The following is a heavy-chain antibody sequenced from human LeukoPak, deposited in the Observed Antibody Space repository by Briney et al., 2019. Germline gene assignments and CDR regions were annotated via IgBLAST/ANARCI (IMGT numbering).Heavy chain of an antibody. J-gene: IGHJ5*02. CDR3: ARSRGGYEAWFDP. D-gene: IGHD2-15*01. V-gene: IGHV1-46*01. CDR1: GGTFSSYV. Sequence: GASVKVSCKASGGTFSSYVISWVRQAPGQGLEWMGIINPSGGSTSYAQKFQGRVTMTRDMSTSTVYMELSSLRSEDTAVYYCARSRGGYEAWFDPWGQGTLVTVSS. CDR2: INPSGGST.